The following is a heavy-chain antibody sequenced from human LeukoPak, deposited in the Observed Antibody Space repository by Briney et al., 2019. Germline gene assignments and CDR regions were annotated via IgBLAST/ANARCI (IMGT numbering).Heavy chain of an antibody. V-gene: IGHV5-51*01. Sequence: GEALQISCKGSGCIFTSYWIGGVRQMPGKGLEWMGIIYPGDCDTRYSPSFQGQVTISADKSISTAYLQWTSLKASDTAMYYCARQSMLEWLLYDHFDYWGQGTLVTVSS. CDR3: ARQSMLEWLLYDHFDY. CDR2: IYPGDCDT. CDR1: GCIFTSYW. J-gene: IGHJ4*02. D-gene: IGHD3-3*01.